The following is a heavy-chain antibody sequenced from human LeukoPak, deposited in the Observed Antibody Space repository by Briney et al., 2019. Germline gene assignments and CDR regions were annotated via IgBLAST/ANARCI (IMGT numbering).Heavy chain of an antibody. Sequence: PGGSLRLSCAASGFTFSSYSMNWVRQAPGKGLEWVSYISSSSSYTNYADSVKGRFTISRDNAKNSLYLQMNSLRAEDTAVYYCARVSHYGDDADYWGQGTLVTVSS. CDR3: ARVSHYGDDADY. D-gene: IGHD4-17*01. CDR1: GFTFSSYS. J-gene: IGHJ4*02. V-gene: IGHV3-21*05. CDR2: ISSSSSYT.